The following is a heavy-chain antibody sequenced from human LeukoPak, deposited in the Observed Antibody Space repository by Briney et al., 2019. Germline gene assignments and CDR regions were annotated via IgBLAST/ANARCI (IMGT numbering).Heavy chain of an antibody. V-gene: IGHV3-30*18. J-gene: IGHJ3*02. CDR3: AKSSDSSGPFDI. D-gene: IGHD3-22*01. Sequence: PGRSLRLSCAASGFTFSSYGMHWVRQAPGKGLERVAVISYDGSNKYYADSVKGRFTISRDNSKNTLYLQMNSLRAEDTAVYYCAKSSDSSGPFDIWGQGTMVTVSS. CDR1: GFTFSSYG. CDR2: ISYDGSNK.